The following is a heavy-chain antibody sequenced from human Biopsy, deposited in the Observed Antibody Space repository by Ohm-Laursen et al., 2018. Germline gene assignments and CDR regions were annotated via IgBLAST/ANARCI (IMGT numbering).Heavy chain of an antibody. D-gene: IGHD1-26*01. CDR1: GGSMTGHE. CDR2: IYYSGGT. J-gene: IGHJ3*02. Sequence: GTLSLTCSVSGGSMTGHEWSWIRLAPGKGLEWIGYIYYSGGTKYNPSLASRVTFSVDMSKSQFSLKLYSVTAADTAVYYCARVEAGTYDALDIWGQGALVAVSA. CDR3: ARVEAGTYDALDI. V-gene: IGHV4-59*11.